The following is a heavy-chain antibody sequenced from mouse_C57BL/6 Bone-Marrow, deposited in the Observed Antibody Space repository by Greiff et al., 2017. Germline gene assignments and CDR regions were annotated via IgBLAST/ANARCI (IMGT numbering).Heavy chain of an antibody. J-gene: IGHJ1*03. CDR1: GYAFSSSW. Sequence: VQLQQSGPELVKPGASVKISCKASGYAFSSSWMNWVKQRPGKGLEWIGRIYPGDGDTNYNGKFKGKATLTADKSSSTAYMQLSSLTSEDSAVYFCERRDYGSGGYWYFDVWGTGTTVTVSS. D-gene: IGHD1-1*01. V-gene: IGHV1-82*01. CDR3: ERRDYGSGGYWYFDV. CDR2: IYPGDGDT.